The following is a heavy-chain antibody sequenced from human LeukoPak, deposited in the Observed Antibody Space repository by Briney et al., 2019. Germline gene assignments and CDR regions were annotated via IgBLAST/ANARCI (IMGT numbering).Heavy chain of an antibody. CDR3: ARDRATGAFDI. D-gene: IGHD3-9*01. CDR2: IYYSGST. Sequence: PSETLSLTCAVSGGSISSYYWSWVRQPPGKGLEWIGYIYYSGSTNYNTSLKSRVTISEDTSNNQFSLKLSSVTAADTAVYYCARDRATGAFDIWGQGTMVTVSS. J-gene: IGHJ3*02. V-gene: IGHV4-59*01. CDR1: GGSISSYY.